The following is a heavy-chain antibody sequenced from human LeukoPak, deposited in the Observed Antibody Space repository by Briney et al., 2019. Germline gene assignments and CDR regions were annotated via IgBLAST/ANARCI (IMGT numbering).Heavy chain of an antibody. Sequence: PGGSLRLSCAGSGFIFSNYVMNWVRQAPGKGLEWVSSISGRGVSTNYADFVKGRFTISRDNSKSTLYLQMNSLRAEDTAVYYCATDPATVGITTRDFWGQETLVTVSS. CDR2: ISGRGVST. V-gene: IGHV3-23*01. J-gene: IGHJ4*02. CDR3: ATDPATVGITTRDF. D-gene: IGHD1-26*01. CDR1: GFIFSNYV.